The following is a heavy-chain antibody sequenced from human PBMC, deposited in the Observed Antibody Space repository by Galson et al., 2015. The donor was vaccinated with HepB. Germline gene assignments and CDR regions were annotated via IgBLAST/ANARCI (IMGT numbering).Heavy chain of an antibody. Sequence: SLRLSCAASGFNFDDYAMHWVRQAPGKGPEWVSGINWKSGSTGYADSVKGRFTISRDNAKNSLYLQMNSLRAEDTALYYCAKLSQGSVTWGYFDNWGQGTLVTVSS. D-gene: IGHD3-10*01. CDR3: AKLSQGSVTWGYFDN. CDR2: INWKSGST. J-gene: IGHJ4*02. CDR1: GFNFDDYA. V-gene: IGHV3-9*01.